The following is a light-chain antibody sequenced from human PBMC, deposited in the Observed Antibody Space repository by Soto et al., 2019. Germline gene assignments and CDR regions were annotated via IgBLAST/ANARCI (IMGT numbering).Light chain of an antibody. V-gene: IGKV3-15*01. Sequence: EVVMTQSPATLSVSPGERATLSCRASQSVTTNMAWYQQKPGQAPRLLIYGASTRATGIPARFSGSGSGTNFTLTISSLQSEDFAVYYCQQDNNWPPWTVGQGTKVDIK. CDR1: QSVTTN. J-gene: IGKJ1*01. CDR2: GAS. CDR3: QQDNNWPPWT.